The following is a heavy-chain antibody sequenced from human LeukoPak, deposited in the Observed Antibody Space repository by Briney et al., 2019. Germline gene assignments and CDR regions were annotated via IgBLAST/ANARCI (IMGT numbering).Heavy chain of an antibody. Sequence: SETLSLTCAVSGGSISSGGYSWSWIRQPPGKGLEWIGYIYHGGSTYYNPSLKSRVTISVDRSKNQFSLKLSSVTAADTAVYYCARAAAGNSWFDPWGQGTLVTVSS. CDR1: GGSISSGGYS. V-gene: IGHV4-30-2*01. J-gene: IGHJ5*02. D-gene: IGHD6-13*01. CDR3: ARAAAGNSWFDP. CDR2: IYHGGST.